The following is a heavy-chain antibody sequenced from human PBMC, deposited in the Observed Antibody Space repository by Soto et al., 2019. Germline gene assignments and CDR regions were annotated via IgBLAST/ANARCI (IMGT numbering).Heavy chain of an antibody. V-gene: IGHV3-23*01. CDR1: GVTLNNYA. J-gene: IGHJ4*02. Sequence: GWSTRLSCASSGVTLNNYAMTWVRQAPGKGLEWVATISATGGSTYYADSVKGRFTISRDNSKNTLYLQMNGLRVEDTAVYYCAKDRLVGNLDFWGQGTQVTVIS. CDR3: AKDRLVGNLDF. D-gene: IGHD6-6*01. CDR2: ISATGGST.